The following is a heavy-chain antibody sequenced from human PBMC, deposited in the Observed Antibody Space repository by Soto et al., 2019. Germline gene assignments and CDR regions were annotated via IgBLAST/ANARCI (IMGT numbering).Heavy chain of an antibody. V-gene: IGHV4-4*02. J-gene: IGHJ4*02. Sequence: SETLSLTCAVSGGSIRSSNWWSWLRQPPGKGLEWIGEVYHSGSTNLKPSLESRVTMSVDHSRNQFSLRLTSVTAADTAVYYCARVATKSSKTPGNFDFWGEGTLVTVSS. D-gene: IGHD6-6*01. CDR3: ARVATKSSKTPGNFDF. CDR2: VYHSGST. CDR1: GGSIRSSNW.